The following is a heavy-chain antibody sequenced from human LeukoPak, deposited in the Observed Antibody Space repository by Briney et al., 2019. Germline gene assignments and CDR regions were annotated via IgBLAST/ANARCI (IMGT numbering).Heavy chain of an antibody. CDR1: GFTFSNAW. CDR3: ARSPLDIVVVVAASFDY. Sequence: HPGGSLRLSCAASGFTFSNAWMHWVRQAPGKGLEWVSYISSSSSTIYYADSVKGRFTISRDNAKNSLYLQMNSLRDEDTAVYYCARSPLDIVVVVAASFDYWGQGTLVTVSS. CDR2: ISSSSSTI. J-gene: IGHJ4*02. V-gene: IGHV3-48*02. D-gene: IGHD2-15*01.